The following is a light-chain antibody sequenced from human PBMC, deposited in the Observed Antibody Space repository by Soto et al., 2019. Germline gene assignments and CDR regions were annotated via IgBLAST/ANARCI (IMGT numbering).Light chain of an antibody. CDR3: KQSYSAPTT. J-gene: IGKJ4*01. CDR2: AAA. CDR1: ETISNY. Sequence: DIHMTQSPSSLSASVGDRVNINWTPSETISNYLNWYQQKSGQAPKLLIYAAASLQSGVPSRFSGSGSGTDFTLTITTLQTEDFATYYCKQSYSAPTTFGGGTKVDIK. V-gene: IGKV1-39*01.